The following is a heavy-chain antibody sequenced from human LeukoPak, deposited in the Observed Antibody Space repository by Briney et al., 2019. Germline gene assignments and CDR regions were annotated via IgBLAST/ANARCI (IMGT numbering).Heavy chain of an antibody. CDR1: GGSISSYY. CDR2: IYTSGST. V-gene: IGHV4-4*07. CDR3: ARDSGYCSGGTCYQYYYMDV. D-gene: IGHD2-15*01. Sequence: SETLSLTCTVSGGSISSYYWSWIRQPAGKGLEWIGRIYTSGSTNYNPSLKSRVTMSVDTSRNQFSLKLSSVTAADTAVYYCARDSGYCSGGTCYQYYYMDVWGKGTTVTVSS. J-gene: IGHJ6*03.